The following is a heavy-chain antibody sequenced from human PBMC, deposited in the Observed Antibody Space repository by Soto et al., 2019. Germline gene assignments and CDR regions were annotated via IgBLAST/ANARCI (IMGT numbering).Heavy chain of an antibody. J-gene: IGHJ3*02. V-gene: IGHV3-30-3*01. CDR3: ARAGYYDSSGYLIDDALDI. D-gene: IGHD3-22*01. Sequence: HPVGSLRLSCAASGFTFSSYAMHWVRQAPGKGLEWVAVISYDGSNKYHADSVKGRFTISRDNSKNTLYLQMNSLRAEDTAVYYCARAGYYDSSGYLIDDALDIWGQGTMVTVSS. CDR2: ISYDGSNK. CDR1: GFTFSSYA.